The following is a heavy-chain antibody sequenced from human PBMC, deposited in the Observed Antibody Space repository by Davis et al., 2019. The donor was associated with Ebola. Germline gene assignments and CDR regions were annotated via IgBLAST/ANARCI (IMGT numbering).Heavy chain of an antibody. D-gene: IGHD3-22*01. V-gene: IGHV3-23*05. CDR1: GFSISTYT. CDR2: IYQTGKTF. Sequence: GGSLRLSCAASGFSISTYTMCWVRQAPGQGLEWVSGIYQTGKTFYYADSVRGRLTVSRDDSENTLDLQINRLRLEDTAIYYCARDSFPEDGMDVWGQGTTVTVSS. J-gene: IGHJ6*02. CDR3: ARDSFPEDGMDV.